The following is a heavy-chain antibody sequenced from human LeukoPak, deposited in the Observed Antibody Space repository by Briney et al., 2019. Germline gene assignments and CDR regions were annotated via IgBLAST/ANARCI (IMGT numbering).Heavy chain of an antibody. D-gene: IGHD6-13*01. V-gene: IGHV3-9*01. J-gene: IGHJ3*02. CDR1: GFDFNDFA. Sequence: GGSLRLSCAASGFDFNDFAMTWVRQAPGKGLEWVSGISWNSGSIGYADSVKGRFTISRDNAKNSLYLQMNSLRAEDTALYYCAKDKGAAAGTDAFDIWGQGTMVTVSS. CDR2: ISWNSGSI. CDR3: AKDKGAAAGTDAFDI.